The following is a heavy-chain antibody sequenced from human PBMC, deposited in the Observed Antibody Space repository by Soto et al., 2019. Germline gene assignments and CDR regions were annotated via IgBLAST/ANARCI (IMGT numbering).Heavy chain of an antibody. J-gene: IGHJ6*02. CDR3: AREYYTRSWENGYYYYKMDV. CDR2: ISTSSSYI. Sequence: EVQLVESGGGLVKPGGSLRLSCAASGFTFSSYSINWVRQAPGKGLEWVSSISTSSSYIYYADSVRGRFTISRDNAKNSLYLQMNGLRAEDTAVYYCAREYYTRSWENGYYYYKMDVWGQGTTVTVS. CDR1: GFTFSSYS. V-gene: IGHV3-21*03. D-gene: IGHD6-13*01.